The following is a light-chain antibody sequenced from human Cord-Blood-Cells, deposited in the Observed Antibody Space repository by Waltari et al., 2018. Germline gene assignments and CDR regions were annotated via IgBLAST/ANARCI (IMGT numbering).Light chain of an antibody. V-gene: IGLV3-1*01. Sequence: SYELTQPHSVSVSPGQTPSITCSGVKLGDKYACWYQPKPGQSPVLVIYQDSKRPSGIPERFSGSNSGNTATLTISGTQAMDEADYYCQAWDSSTVVFGGGTKLTVL. CDR3: QAWDSSTVV. J-gene: IGLJ2*01. CDR1: KLGDKY. CDR2: QDS.